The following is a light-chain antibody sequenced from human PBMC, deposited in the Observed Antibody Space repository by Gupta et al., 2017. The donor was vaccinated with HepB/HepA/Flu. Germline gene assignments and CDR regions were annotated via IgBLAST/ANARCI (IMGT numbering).Light chain of an antibody. Sequence: EIVLTQSPATLSLSPGERATLSCRASQSVSSYLAWYQQKPGQAPRLLIYDASNRDTGIPARFSGSGSGTDFTLTSRRLENEDFEVYYYQHRSNWTFGQGTKVEIK. CDR1: QSVSSY. CDR2: DAS. J-gene: IGKJ1*01. V-gene: IGKV3-11*01. CDR3: QHRSNWT.